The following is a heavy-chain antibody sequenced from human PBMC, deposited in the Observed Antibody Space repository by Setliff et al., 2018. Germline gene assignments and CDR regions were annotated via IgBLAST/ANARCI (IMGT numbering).Heavy chain of an antibody. V-gene: IGHV4-34*01. CDR1: GGSFSGYY. D-gene: IGHD6-19*01. J-gene: IGHJ4*02. CDR2: INHSGST. CDR3: ARLGQWRVLGFFDY. Sequence: SETLSLTCAVYGGSFSGYYWSWIRQPPGKGLEWIGEINHSGSTNYNPSLKSRVTISVDTSKNQFSLKLSSVTAADTAVYYCARLGQWRVLGFFDYWGQGALVTVSS.